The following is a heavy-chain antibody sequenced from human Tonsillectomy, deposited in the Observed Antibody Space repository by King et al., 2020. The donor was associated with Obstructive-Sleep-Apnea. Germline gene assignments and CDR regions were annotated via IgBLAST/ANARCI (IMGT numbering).Heavy chain of an antibody. CDR1: GFTFRCYG. V-gene: IGHV3-30*18. CDR3: AKSGSGLDGMDV. Sequence: VQLVESGGGVVQPGRSLRLSCATSGFTFRCYGMHWVRQAPGKGLEWVAVISYDGSNKYYADSVKGRLTISRDNSKNTLYLQMDSLRAEDTAVYYCAKSGSGLDGMDVWGQGTTVTVSS. CDR2: ISYDGSNK. D-gene: IGHD3-10*01. J-gene: IGHJ6*02.